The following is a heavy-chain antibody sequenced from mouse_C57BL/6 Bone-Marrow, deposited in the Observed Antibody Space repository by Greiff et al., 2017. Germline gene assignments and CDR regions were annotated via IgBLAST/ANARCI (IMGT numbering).Heavy chain of an antibody. CDR2: ILPGRGST. CDR3: ARSTTVVATDYAMDY. Sequence: QVQLKQSGAELMKPGASVKLSCKATGYTFTSYWIEWVKQRPGHGLEWIGEILPGRGSTNYNEKFKGKATFTADTSSNTAYMQLTSLTTEDSAIYYGARSTTVVATDYAMDYWGQGTSVTVSS. CDR1: GYTFTSYW. J-gene: IGHJ4*01. D-gene: IGHD1-1*01. V-gene: IGHV1-9*01.